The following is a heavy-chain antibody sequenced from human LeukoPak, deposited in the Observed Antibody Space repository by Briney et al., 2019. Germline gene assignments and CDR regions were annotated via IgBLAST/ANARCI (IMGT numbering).Heavy chain of an antibody. CDR1: GFTFSRYY. V-gene: IGHV3-53*01. CDR2: IYTGGNT. CDR3: ARGDDSGYYDYFDY. Sequence: GGSLRLSCAASGFTFSRYYMSWIRQAPGKGLEWVSTIYTGGNTYYAASVKGRFTISRGFSKNTVFLHMNSLRAEDTAMYYCARGDDSGYYDYFDYWGQGALVTVSS. D-gene: IGHD3-22*01. J-gene: IGHJ4*02.